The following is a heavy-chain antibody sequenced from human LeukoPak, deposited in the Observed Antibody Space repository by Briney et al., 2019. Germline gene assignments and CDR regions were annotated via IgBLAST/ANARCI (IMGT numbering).Heavy chain of an antibody. CDR3: ARHFAYSSSSYFDY. J-gene: IGHJ4*02. V-gene: IGHV4-59*08. CDR1: GGSVSNYY. Sequence: ASQTLSLTCSVSGGSVSNYYWSWIRQPPGKGLEWIGYVYYTGSTNYNPSLKSRVTMFEDKSKNQFSLRLYSVTVADTAVYYCARHFAYSSSSYFDYWGQGSLVTVSS. D-gene: IGHD6-6*01. CDR2: VYYTGST.